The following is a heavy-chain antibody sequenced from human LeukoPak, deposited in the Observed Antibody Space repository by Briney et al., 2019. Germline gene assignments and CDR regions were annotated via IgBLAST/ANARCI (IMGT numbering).Heavy chain of an antibody. Sequence: ASVKVSCKASGYTFTSHCMHWVRQAPGQGLEWMGLINPSGSSTLYAQKFQGRVTMTRDMSTTTDYMELSSLRSEDTAVYYCARVQRLRYFDWSGRGAFDIWGQGTMVTVSS. J-gene: IGHJ3*02. D-gene: IGHD3-9*01. CDR2: INPSGSST. V-gene: IGHV1-46*01. CDR1: GYTFTSHC. CDR3: ARVQRLRYFDWSGRGAFDI.